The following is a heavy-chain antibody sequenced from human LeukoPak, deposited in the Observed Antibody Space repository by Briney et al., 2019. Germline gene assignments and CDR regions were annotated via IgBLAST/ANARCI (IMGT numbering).Heavy chain of an antibody. Sequence: AGGSLRLSCSASGFTFSDYDMNWVRQAPGKGLEWVSSISYLSSHVYYRDSVKGRFSISRDNAKNSLYLQMNSLGAEDTAIYYCGRAFPPLRTSSAGDLWGQGILVTVSS. CDR3: GRAFPPLRTSSAGDL. CDR2: ISYLSSHV. D-gene: IGHD3-16*01. CDR1: GFTFSDYD. J-gene: IGHJ4*02. V-gene: IGHV3-21*01.